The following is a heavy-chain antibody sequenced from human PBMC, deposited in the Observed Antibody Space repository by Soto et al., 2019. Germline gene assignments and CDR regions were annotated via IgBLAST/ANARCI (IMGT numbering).Heavy chain of an antibody. CDR3: AKGLCVGTCPFDY. J-gene: IGHJ4*02. Sequence: EVQLLESGGGLVQPGGSLRLSCAVSGFTFHDSAMHWVRQAPGKGLEWVSSVTLNSGTIGYADSVQGRFTVSRDNARNSLYLQMNSVRAEDTALYFCAKGLCVGTCPFDYWGQGTLVTVSS. D-gene: IGHD2-21*01. CDR2: VTLNSGTI. CDR1: GFTFHDSA. V-gene: IGHV3-9*01.